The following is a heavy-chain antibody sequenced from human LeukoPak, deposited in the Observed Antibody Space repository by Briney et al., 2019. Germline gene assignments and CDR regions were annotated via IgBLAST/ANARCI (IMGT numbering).Heavy chain of an antibody. CDR2: INPNSGGT. V-gene: IGHV1-2*04. CDR3: AREVYYDSSGYPSYFDY. J-gene: IGHJ4*02. Sequence: ASVKVSCKASGYTFTGYYMHWVRQAPGQGLEWMGWINPNSGGTNYAQKFQGWVTMTRDTSISTAYMELSRLRSDDTAVYYCAREVYYDSSGYPSYFDYWGQGTLVTVSS. D-gene: IGHD3-22*01. CDR1: GYTFTGYY.